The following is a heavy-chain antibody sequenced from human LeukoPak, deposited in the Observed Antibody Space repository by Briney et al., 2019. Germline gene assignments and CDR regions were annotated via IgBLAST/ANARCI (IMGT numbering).Heavy chain of an antibody. D-gene: IGHD2-21*02. CDR2: MNPNSGNT. V-gene: IGHV1-8*01. CDR1: GYTFTSYD. J-gene: IGHJ5*02. CDR3: ARGVRCGGDCYSGWFDP. Sequence: ASVKVSCKASGYTFTSYDINWVRQATGQGLEWMGWMNPNSGNTGYAQKFQGRVTMTRNTSISTAYMELSSLRSEDTAVYYRARGVRCGGDCYSGWFDPWGQGTLVTVSS.